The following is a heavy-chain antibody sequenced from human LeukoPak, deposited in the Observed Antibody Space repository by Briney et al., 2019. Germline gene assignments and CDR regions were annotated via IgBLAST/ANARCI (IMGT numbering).Heavy chain of an antibody. CDR2: IWYDGSNK. Sequence: GGSLRLSCAASGFTFRSYGMHWVRQAPGKGLEWVAVIWYDGSNKYYADSVKGRFTISRDNSKNTLYLQMNSLRAEDTAVYYCARGLTSGSYSNDAFDIWGQGTMVTVSS. V-gene: IGHV3-33*01. CDR3: ARGLTSGSYSNDAFDI. J-gene: IGHJ3*02. D-gene: IGHD1-26*01. CDR1: GFTFRSYG.